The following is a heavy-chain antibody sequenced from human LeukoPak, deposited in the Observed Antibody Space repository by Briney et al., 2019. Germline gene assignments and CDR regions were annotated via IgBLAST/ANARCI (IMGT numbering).Heavy chain of an antibody. Sequence: GGSLRLSCAASGFTVSSNYMSWVRQAPGKGLEWVSVIYSGGSTYYADSVKGRFTISRDNSKNTLYLQMNSLRAEDTAVYYCARDRYDYVWGSYRPRRFDYWGQGTLVTVSS. J-gene: IGHJ4*02. D-gene: IGHD3-16*02. CDR2: IYSGGST. V-gene: IGHV3-66*01. CDR3: ARDRYDYVWGSYRPRRFDY. CDR1: GFTVSSNY.